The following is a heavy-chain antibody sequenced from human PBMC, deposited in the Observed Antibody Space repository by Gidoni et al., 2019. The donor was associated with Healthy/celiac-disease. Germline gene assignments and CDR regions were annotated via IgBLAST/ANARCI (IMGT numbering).Heavy chain of an antibody. CDR2: ISYDGSNK. CDR3: AKDIGGYSSGLNNYYYGMDV. D-gene: IGHD6-19*01. J-gene: IGHJ6*02. Sequence: QVQLVESGGGVVQPGRSLRLSCAASGFTFSSYGIPWVRQAPGKGLEWVAVISYDGSNKYYADSVKGRFTISRDNSKNTLYLQMNSLRAEDTAVYYCAKDIGGYSSGLNNYYYGMDVWGQGTTVTVSS. V-gene: IGHV3-30*18. CDR1: GFTFSSYG.